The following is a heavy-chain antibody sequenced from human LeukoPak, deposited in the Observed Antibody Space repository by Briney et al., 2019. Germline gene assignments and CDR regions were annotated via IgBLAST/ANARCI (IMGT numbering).Heavy chain of an antibody. CDR1: GFTFSSYS. CDR2: ISGSSSYI. CDR3: AREGPMIAPYYFDY. V-gene: IGHV3-21*01. Sequence: GGSLRLSCAASGFTFSSYSMNWVRQAPGKGLEWVSSISGSSSYIYYADSVKGRFTISRDNSKNTLYLQMNSLRAEDTAVYYCAREGPMIAPYYFDYWGQGTLVTVSS. J-gene: IGHJ4*02. D-gene: IGHD3-22*01.